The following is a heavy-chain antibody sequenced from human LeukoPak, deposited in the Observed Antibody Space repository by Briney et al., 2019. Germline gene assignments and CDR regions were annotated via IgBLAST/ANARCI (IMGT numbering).Heavy chain of an antibody. Sequence: ASVKVPCKASGYTFTSYAMHWVRQAPGQRLEWMGWINAGNGNTKYSQKFQGRVTITRDTSASTAYMELSSLRSEDTAVYYCARDRVNWNDRRYDAFDIWGQGTMVTVSS. CDR2: INAGNGNT. CDR1: GYTFTSYA. CDR3: ARDRVNWNDRRYDAFDI. D-gene: IGHD1-1*01. V-gene: IGHV1-3*01. J-gene: IGHJ3*02.